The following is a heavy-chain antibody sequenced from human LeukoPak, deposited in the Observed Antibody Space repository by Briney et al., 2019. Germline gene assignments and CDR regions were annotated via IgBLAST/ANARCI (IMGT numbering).Heavy chain of an antibody. V-gene: IGHV3-21*01. Sequence: PGGSLRLSCAASGFTFSSYSMNLVRQAPGKGLEWVSSISSSSSYIYYADSVKGRFTISRDNAKNSLYLQMNSLRAEDTAVYYCAKAPGSRMGPAGWYFDLWGRGTLVTVSS. CDR2: ISSSSSYI. CDR1: GFTFSSYS. D-gene: IGHD3-10*01. J-gene: IGHJ2*01. CDR3: AKAPGSRMGPAGWYFDL.